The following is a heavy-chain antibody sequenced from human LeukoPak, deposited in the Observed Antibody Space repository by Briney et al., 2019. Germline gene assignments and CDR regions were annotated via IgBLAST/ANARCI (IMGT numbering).Heavy chain of an antibody. CDR3: ARDQYSSSWYEGDAFDI. D-gene: IGHD6-13*01. V-gene: IGHV1-46*01. CDR2: INPSGGST. Sequence: GASVKVSCKASGYTFTSYYMHWVRQAPGQGLDWMGIINPSGGSTSYAQKFQGRVTMTRDTSTSTVYMELSSLRSEDTAVYYCARDQYSSSWYEGDAFDIWGQGTMVTVSS. J-gene: IGHJ3*02. CDR1: GYTFTSYY.